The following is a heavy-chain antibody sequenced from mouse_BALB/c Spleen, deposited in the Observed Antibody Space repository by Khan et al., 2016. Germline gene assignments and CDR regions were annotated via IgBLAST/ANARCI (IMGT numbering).Heavy chain of an antibody. D-gene: IGHD2-14*01. CDR3: AYRDYFDY. CDR1: GYTFTNYG. CDR2: INTNTGEP. Sequence: QIQLVQSGPELKKPGETVKISCKASGYTFTNYGMNWVKQAPGKGLKWMGWINTNTGEPTYAEEFKGRFAFSLETSVSTAYLPINNLKNEDTATYFCAYRDYFDYWGQGTTLTVSS. J-gene: IGHJ2*01. V-gene: IGHV9-3*02.